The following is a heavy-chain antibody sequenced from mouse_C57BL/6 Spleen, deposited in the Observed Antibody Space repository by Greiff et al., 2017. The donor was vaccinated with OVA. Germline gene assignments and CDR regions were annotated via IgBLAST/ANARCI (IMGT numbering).Heavy chain of an antibody. J-gene: IGHJ1*03. CDR3: ARKATVVARYFDV. D-gene: IGHD1-1*01. CDR1: GYTFTDYN. CDR2: INPNNGGT. Sequence: EVQLQESGPELVKPGASVKLPCKASGYTFTDYNMDWVKQSHGKSLEWIGDINPNNGGTIYNQKFKGKATLTVDKSSSTAYMELRSLTSEDTAVYYCARKATVVARYFDVWGTGTTVTVSS. V-gene: IGHV1-18*01.